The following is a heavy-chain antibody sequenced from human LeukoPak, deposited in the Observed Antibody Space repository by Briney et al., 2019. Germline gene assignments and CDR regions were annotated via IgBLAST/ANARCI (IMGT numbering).Heavy chain of an antibody. Sequence: PSETVSLTCTVSGGSISSSSYYWGGIRQAPGKGLEWIGSTYYTGTTYYNPSLKSRVTISVDTSKNQFSLKLSSVTAADTAVYYCTTGNYWGQGTLVAVSS. J-gene: IGHJ4*02. CDR3: TTGNY. D-gene: IGHD1-14*01. CDR1: GGSISSSSYY. CDR2: TYYTGTT. V-gene: IGHV4-39*01.